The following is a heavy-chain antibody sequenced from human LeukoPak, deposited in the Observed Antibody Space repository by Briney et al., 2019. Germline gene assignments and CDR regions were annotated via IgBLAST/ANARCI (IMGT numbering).Heavy chain of an antibody. CDR2: IHYSGST. CDR3: ARGPRVTFDY. V-gene: IGHV4-59*01. D-gene: IGHD3-10*01. CDR1: GGSISNYY. Sequence: PSETPSLTCTVSGGSISNYYWSWIRQPPGKGLEWIGYIHYSGSTSYNPSLKSRVTISVDTSKNQFSLKLSSMTAADTAVYYCARGPRVTFDYWGQGTLVTVSS. J-gene: IGHJ4*02.